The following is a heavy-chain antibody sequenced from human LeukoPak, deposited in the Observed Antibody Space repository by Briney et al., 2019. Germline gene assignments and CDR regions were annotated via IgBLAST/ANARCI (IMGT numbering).Heavy chain of an antibody. V-gene: IGHV3-30*04. D-gene: IGHD6-6*01. CDR2: ISYDGSNK. J-gene: IGHJ4*02. Sequence: GRSLRLSCAASGFTFCSYAMHWLRQAPGKGLEWVAVISYDGSNKYYADSVKGRFTISRDNSKNTLYLQMNSLRAEDTAVYYDERVTSPYYCDYWGQGTLVTVSS. CDR1: GFTFCSYA. CDR3: ERVTSPYYCDY.